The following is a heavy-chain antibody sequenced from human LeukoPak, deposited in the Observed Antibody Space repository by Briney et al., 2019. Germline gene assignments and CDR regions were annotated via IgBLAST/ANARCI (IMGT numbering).Heavy chain of an antibody. CDR3: ARIVPAAVIDY. V-gene: IGHV1-69*05. Sequence: SVKVSCKASGGTFSSYAISWVRQAPGQGLEWMGGIIPIFGTANYAQKFQGRVTITTDESTSTAYMELSSLRSDDTAVYYCARIVPAAVIDYWGQGTLVTVSS. J-gene: IGHJ4*02. CDR2: IIPIFGTA. D-gene: IGHD2-2*01. CDR1: GGTFSSYA.